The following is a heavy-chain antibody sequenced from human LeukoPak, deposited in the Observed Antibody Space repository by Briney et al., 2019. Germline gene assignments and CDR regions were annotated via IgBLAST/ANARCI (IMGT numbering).Heavy chain of an antibody. CDR1: GGSISSTSYY. CDR2: IYYSGDA. CDR3: ACAAGYSYDNWFDP. D-gene: IGHD5-18*01. V-gene: IGHV4-39*01. J-gene: IGHJ5*02. Sequence: SETLSLTCSVSGGSISSTSYYWGWIRQPPGKGLEWIGSIYYSGDAYYNPSLKSRVTISVDTSKNQFSLKLSSVTAADTAVYYCACAAGYSYDNWFDPWGQGTLVTVSS.